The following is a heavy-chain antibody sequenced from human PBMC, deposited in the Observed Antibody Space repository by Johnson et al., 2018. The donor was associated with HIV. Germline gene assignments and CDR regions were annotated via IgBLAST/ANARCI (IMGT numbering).Heavy chain of an antibody. J-gene: IGHJ3*02. CDR3: ARDPRWIYYDRSGPSQRAFDI. D-gene: IGHD3-22*01. CDR2: IYSGGST. V-gene: IGHV3-53*02. Sequence: VQLVETGGGLIQPGGSLRLSCAASGFTVSSNYMSWVRQAPGKGLEWVSVIYSGGSTYYADSVKGRFTISRDNSKNTLYLQMNSLRAEDTAVYSCARDPRWIYYDRSGPSQRAFDIWGQGTMVTVSS. CDR1: GFTVSSNY.